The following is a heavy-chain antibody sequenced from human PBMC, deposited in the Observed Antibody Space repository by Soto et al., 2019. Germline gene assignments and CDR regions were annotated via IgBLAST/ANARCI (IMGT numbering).Heavy chain of an antibody. CDR1: GGSISSGGYY. CDR3: ARGGPYFVVVTQNDAFDI. D-gene: IGHD2-21*02. CDR2: IYYSGST. J-gene: IGHJ3*02. V-gene: IGHV4-31*03. Sequence: QVQLQESGPGLVKPSQTLSLTCTVSGGSISSGGYYWSWIRQHPGKGLEWIGYIYYSGSTYYNPSLKSRVSISVDTSKNQFSLKLSSVTAADTAVYYCARGGPYFVVVTQNDAFDIWGQGTMVTVSS.